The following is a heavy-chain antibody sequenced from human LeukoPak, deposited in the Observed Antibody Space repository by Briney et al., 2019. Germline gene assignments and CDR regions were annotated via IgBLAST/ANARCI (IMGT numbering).Heavy chain of an antibody. J-gene: IGHJ4*02. D-gene: IGHD2-21*01. Sequence: GGSLRLSCAASGFTFSNYAMSWVRQAPGKGLEWVSVISGDGGSTLYADSVRGRFTISRVNSNNTAYLRMNSLRVEDTAVYYCAKDRRLWFGHLLIDSWGPGNLVTVSS. CDR1: GFTFSNYA. V-gene: IGHV3-23*01. CDR2: ISGDGGST. CDR3: AKDRRLWFGHLLIDS.